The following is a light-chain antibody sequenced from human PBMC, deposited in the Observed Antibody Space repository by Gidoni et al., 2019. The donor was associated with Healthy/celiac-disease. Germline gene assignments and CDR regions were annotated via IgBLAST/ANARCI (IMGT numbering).Light chain of an antibody. V-gene: IGKV3-20*01. J-gene: IGKJ4*01. CDR3: QQYGSSPLT. CDR2: GAS. Sequence: EIVLTQSPGTLSLSPGERATLSGRASQSVSSSYLAWYQQKPVQAPRLLIYGASSRATGIPDRFSGSGSGTDFTLTISRLEPEDFAVYYCQQYGSSPLTFGGGTKVEIK. CDR1: QSVSSSY.